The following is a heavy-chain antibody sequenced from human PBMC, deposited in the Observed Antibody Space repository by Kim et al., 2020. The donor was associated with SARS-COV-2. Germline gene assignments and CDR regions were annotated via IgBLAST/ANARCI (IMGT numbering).Heavy chain of an antibody. Sequence: SVKVSCKASGGTFSSYAISWVRQAPGQGLEWMGGIIPIFATANYAQKFQGRVTITADESTSTAYMELSSLRSEDTAVYYCTYCSGGSCYHKWFDPWGQGTLVTVSS. D-gene: IGHD2-15*01. CDR2: IIPIFATA. J-gene: IGHJ5*02. CDR3: TYCSGGSCYHKWFDP. CDR1: GGTFSSYA. V-gene: IGHV1-69*13.